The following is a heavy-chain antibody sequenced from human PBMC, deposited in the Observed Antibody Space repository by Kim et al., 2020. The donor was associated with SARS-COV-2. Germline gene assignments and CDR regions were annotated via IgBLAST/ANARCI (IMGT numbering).Heavy chain of an antibody. V-gene: IGHV7-4-1*02. J-gene: IGHJ5*02. CDR3: AREGGYSRGWNQATS. CDR1: GYTFTSYR. D-gene: IGHD6-19*01. Sequence: ASVKASCKASGYTFTSYRMNWVRQAPGQGLEWMGWINTNTGNPEYAQGFTGRFVFSLDTSVSTAYLQIRSLKAEDTAVYYCAREGGYSRGWNQATSWGQGTLVTVSS. CDR2: INTNTGNP.